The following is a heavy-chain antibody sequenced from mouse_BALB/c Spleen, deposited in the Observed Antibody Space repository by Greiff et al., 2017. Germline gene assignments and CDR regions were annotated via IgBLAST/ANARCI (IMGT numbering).Heavy chain of an antibody. J-gene: IGHJ4*01. CDR2: ILPGSGST. CDR3: ARVRGGYYYAMDY. V-gene: IGHV1-9*01. CDR1: GYTFSSYW. Sequence: QVQLQQSGAELMKPGASVKISCKATGYTFSSYWIEWVKQRPGHGLEWIGEILPGSGSTNYNEKFKGKATFTADTSSNTAYMQLSSLTSEDSAVYYCARVRGGYYYAMDYWGQGTSVTVSS.